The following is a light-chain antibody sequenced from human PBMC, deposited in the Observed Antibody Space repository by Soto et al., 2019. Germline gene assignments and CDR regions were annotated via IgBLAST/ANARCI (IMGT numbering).Light chain of an antibody. J-gene: IGLJ1*01. CDR3: IAYTGSSTSYV. Sequence: QSVLTQPASVSGSPGQSITIPCSGTSSDIGSYNHVAWYQQFPGKSPKLTIYEVSSRPSGVSSRFSGSKSGNTASLTISGLQAEDGADYYCIAYTGSSTSYVFGSGTKVTV. CDR2: EVS. V-gene: IGLV2-14*01. CDR1: SSDIGSYNH.